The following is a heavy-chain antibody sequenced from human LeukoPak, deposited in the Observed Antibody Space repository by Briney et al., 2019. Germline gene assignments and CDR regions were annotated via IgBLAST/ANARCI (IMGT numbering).Heavy chain of an antibody. CDR3: ARARGVAGKYYFDY. D-gene: IGHD6-19*01. Sequence: GGSLRLSCAGSGFTFSSYRMNWVRQAPGKGLEWVSSISSSSSYIYYADSVKGRFTISRDNAKNSLYLQMNSLRAEDTAVYYCARARGVAGKYYFDYWGQGTPVTVSS. CDR2: ISSSSSYI. CDR1: GFTFSSYR. V-gene: IGHV3-21*01. J-gene: IGHJ4*02.